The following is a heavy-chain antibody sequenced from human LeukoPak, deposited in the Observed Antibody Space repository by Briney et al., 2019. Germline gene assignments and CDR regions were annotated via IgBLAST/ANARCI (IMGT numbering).Heavy chain of an antibody. Sequence: SCTASGYTFTSYGISWVRQAPGQGLEWVAVISYDGSNKYYADSVKGRFTISRDNSKNTLYLQMNSLRAEDTAVYYCAKTAIFGVVIPELDYWGQGTLVTVSS. D-gene: IGHD3-3*01. J-gene: IGHJ4*02. V-gene: IGHV3-30*07. CDR1: GYTFTSYG. CDR2: ISYDGSNK. CDR3: AKTAIFGVVIPELDY.